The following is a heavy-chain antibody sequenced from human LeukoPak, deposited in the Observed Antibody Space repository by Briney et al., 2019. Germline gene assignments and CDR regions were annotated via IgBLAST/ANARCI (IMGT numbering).Heavy chain of an antibody. CDR3: ASPGKIYYYGSGLGTLHAFDI. Sequence: ASVKVSCKASGYTFTSYDINWVRQATGQGLEWMGWMNPNSGNTGYAQKFQGRVTMTRNTSISTAYMKLSSLRSEDTAVYYCASPGKIYYYGSGLGTLHAFDIWGQGTMVTVSS. J-gene: IGHJ3*02. CDR1: GYTFTSYD. CDR2: MNPNSGNT. V-gene: IGHV1-8*01. D-gene: IGHD3-10*01.